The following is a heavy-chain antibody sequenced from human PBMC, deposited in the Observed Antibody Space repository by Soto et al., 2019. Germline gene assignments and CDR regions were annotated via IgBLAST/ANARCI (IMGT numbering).Heavy chain of an antibody. CDR3: ARQGIAVAGQYYYYGMDV. J-gene: IGHJ6*02. V-gene: IGHV5-10-1*01. CDR2: IDPSASHT. Sequence: LGEALKISCKGSGYSFTSYWIRWVRQMPGEGLGGMGRIDPSASHTNYRPSFQRQVTISPDKSISTAYLQWSSLKASDTAMYYCARQGIAVAGQYYYYGMDVWGQGTTVTSP. D-gene: IGHD6-19*01. CDR1: GYSFTSYW.